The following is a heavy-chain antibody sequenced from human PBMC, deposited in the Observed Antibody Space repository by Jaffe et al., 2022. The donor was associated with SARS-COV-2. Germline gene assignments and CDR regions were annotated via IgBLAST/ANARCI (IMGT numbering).Heavy chain of an antibody. CDR3: ARGDSQPEKGDYYDSSGLTIPYFQH. Sequence: QVQLVQSGSELKKPGASVKVSCKASGYTFTSYAMNWVRQAPGQGLEWMGWINTNTGNPTYAQGFTGRFVFSLDTSVSTAYLQISSLKAEDTAVYYCARGDSQPEKGDYYDSSGLTIPYFQHWGQGTLVTVSS. D-gene: IGHD3-22*01. V-gene: IGHV7-4-1*02. CDR1: GYTFTSYA. CDR2: INTNTGNP. J-gene: IGHJ1*01.